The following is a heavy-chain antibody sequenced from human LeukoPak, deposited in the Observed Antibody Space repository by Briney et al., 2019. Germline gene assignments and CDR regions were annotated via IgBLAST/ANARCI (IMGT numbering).Heavy chain of an antibody. D-gene: IGHD5-18*01. V-gene: IGHV3-74*01. J-gene: IGHJ4*02. CDR3: ARGAPGNTALDY. CDR2: INGYGSST. CDR1: GFTFISYW. Sequence: PGGSLRLSCAASGFTFISYWMHWVRQAPGTGLVWVSRINGYGSSTDFADSVNGRFTISRDNAKNTLYLQMNSLRAEDTAVYYCARGAPGNTALDYWGQGTLVTVSS.